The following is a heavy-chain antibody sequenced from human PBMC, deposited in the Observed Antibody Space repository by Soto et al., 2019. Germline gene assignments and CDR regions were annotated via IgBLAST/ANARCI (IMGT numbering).Heavy chain of an antibody. V-gene: IGHV3-66*01. J-gene: IGHJ4*02. CDR3: ARDRRDGDTI. CDR1: GVTVSANY. Sequence: HPGGSLRLSCAASGVTVSANYMSWFRQAPGKGLEWVSVIYSGGSIYYADSVQGRFTISRDNSKNTLYLQMYSLRAEDTAVYYCARDRRDGDTIWGQGALVTVSS. CDR2: IYSGGSI. D-gene: IGHD3-3*01.